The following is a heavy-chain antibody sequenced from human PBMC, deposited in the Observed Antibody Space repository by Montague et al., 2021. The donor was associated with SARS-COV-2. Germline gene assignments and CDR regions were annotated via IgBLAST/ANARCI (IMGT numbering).Heavy chain of an antibody. Sequence: SETLSLTCAVSGGSISSSNWWSWVRQPPGKGLEWIGEIYHSGSTXXNPXXXSRVTISVDKSKNQFSLKLSSVTAADTAVYYCASRGAGWFGSSPERFDYWGQGTLVTVSS. D-gene: IGHD3-10*01. V-gene: IGHV4-4*02. CDR2: IYHSGST. CDR1: GGSISSSNW. CDR3: ASRGAGWFGSSPERFDY. J-gene: IGHJ4*02.